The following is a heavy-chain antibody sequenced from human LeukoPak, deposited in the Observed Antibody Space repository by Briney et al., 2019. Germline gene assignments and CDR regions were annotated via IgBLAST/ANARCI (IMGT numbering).Heavy chain of an antibody. CDR3: ARDPSGSYRTLDY. V-gene: IGHV1-2*02. D-gene: IGHD1-26*01. J-gene: IGHJ4*02. CDR1: GYTFTGYY. CDR2: INPNSGGT. Sequence: ASVKVSCKAPGYTFTGYYMHWVRQAPGQGLEWMGWINPNSGGTNYAQKFQGRVTMTRDTSISTAYMELSRLRSDDTAVYYCARDPSGSYRTLDYWGQGTLVTVSS.